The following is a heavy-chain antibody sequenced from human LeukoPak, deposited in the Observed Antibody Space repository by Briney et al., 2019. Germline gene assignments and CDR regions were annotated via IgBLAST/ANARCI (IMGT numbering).Heavy chain of an antibody. CDR2: IKQDGSEK. Sequence: GGSLRLSCAASGCTFSSYWMSWVRQAPGKGLEWVANIKQDGSEKYYVDSVKGRFTISRDNAKNSLYLQMNSLRAEDTAVYYCARLPRGMADYWGQGTLVTVFS. D-gene: IGHD3-16*01. CDR1: GCTFSSYW. J-gene: IGHJ4*02. CDR3: ARLPRGMADY. V-gene: IGHV3-7*01.